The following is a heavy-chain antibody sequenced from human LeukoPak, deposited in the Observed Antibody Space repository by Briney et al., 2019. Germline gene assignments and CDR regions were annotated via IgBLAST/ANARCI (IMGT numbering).Heavy chain of an antibody. J-gene: IGHJ4*02. V-gene: IGHV3-23*01. Sequence: GGTLRLSCAASGFTFRSYGMNWVRQAPGKGLEWVASISGRADLTFYADSVKGRFTISRDNSKNSLFLYMNSLTVEDTAIYYCAKATVYNYGSGAFDYWGLGTLVTVSS. CDR1: GFTFRSYG. CDR2: ISGRADLT. CDR3: AKATVYNYGSGAFDY. D-gene: IGHD3-10*01.